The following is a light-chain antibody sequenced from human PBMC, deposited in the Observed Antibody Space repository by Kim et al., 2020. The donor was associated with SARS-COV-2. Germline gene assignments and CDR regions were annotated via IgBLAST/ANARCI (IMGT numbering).Light chain of an antibody. CDR1: LGVSSNY. CDR2: GAS. V-gene: IGKV3-20*01. CDR3: QHSVT. Sequence: TPSLPPRERATLTCRASLGVSSNYLAWYQQKFGQAPRLLIYGASNRATGVPDRFSGSGSGTDFSLIISRLEPEDFAVYYCQHSVTFGGGTKVDIK. J-gene: IGKJ4*01.